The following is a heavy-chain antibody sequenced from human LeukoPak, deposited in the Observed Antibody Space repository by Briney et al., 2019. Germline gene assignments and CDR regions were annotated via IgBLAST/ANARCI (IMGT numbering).Heavy chain of an antibody. D-gene: IGHD3-3*01. V-gene: IGHV3-23*01. CDR1: GFTFSSYA. J-gene: IGHJ6*03. CDR2: ISSSGGST. Sequence: GGSLRLSCAASGFTFSSYAMSWVRQAPGKGLEWVSAISSSGGSTYYADSVKGRFTISRDNSKNTLYLQMNSLRAEDTAVYYCAKDPLSLGWFYYYYYMDVWGKGTTVTVSS. CDR3: AKDPLSLGWFYYYYYMDV.